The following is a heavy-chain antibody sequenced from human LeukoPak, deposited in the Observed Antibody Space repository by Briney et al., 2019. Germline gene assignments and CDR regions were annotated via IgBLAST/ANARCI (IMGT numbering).Heavy chain of an antibody. CDR3: AKDRRYFDSVFYYYYYYGMDV. CDR2: ISGSGGST. V-gene: IGHV3-23*01. Sequence: GGSLRLSCAASGFTFSSYAMSWVRQAPGKGLEWVSAISGSGGSTYYADSVKGRFTISRDNSKNTLYLQMNSLRAEDTAVYYCAKDRRYFDSVFYYYYYYGMDVWGQGTTVTVSS. D-gene: IGHD3-9*01. J-gene: IGHJ6*02. CDR1: GFTFSSYA.